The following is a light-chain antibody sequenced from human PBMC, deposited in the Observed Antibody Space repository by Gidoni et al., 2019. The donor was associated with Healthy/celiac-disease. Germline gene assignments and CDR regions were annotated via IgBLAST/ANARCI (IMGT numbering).Light chain of an antibody. V-gene: IGLV2-14*01. Sequence: QSALTQPASVSGPPGQSITISCTGTSSDVGGYNYVSWYQQHPGKAPKLMIYEVSNRPSGVSNRFSGSKSGNTASLTISGLQAEDEADYYCSSYTSSSFVVFGGGTKLTVL. CDR1: SSDVGGYNY. CDR2: EVS. CDR3: SSYTSSSFVV. J-gene: IGLJ2*01.